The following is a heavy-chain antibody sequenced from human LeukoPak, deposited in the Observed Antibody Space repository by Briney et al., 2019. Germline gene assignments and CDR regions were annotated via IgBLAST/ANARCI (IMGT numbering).Heavy chain of an antibody. CDR1: GLTFSTYW. CDR3: AREARVGGALQY. J-gene: IGHJ4*02. V-gene: IGHV3-74*03. CDR2: INPDGSIR. Sequence: PGGPLRLSCAASGLTFSTYWMHWVRQAPEKGLAWVARINPDGSIRTYANSVQGRVTISRDTAKDTLFLQMNSLRAEDTAVYYCAREARVGGALQYWGQGTPVTVSS. D-gene: IGHD1-26*01.